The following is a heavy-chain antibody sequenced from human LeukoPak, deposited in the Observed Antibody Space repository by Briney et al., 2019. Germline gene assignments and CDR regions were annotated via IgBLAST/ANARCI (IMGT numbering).Heavy chain of an antibody. J-gene: IGHJ5*02. Sequence: SETLSLTCTVSGGSISSGDYYWSWIRQPPGKGLEWIGYIFYSGSTYYNPSLKSRVTISVDTSKNQFSLKLSSVTAADTAVYYCARDSRNNWFDPWGQGTLVTVSS. D-gene: IGHD2-21*02. CDR2: IFYSGST. CDR3: ARDSRNNWFDP. CDR1: GGSISSGDYY. V-gene: IGHV4-30-4*08.